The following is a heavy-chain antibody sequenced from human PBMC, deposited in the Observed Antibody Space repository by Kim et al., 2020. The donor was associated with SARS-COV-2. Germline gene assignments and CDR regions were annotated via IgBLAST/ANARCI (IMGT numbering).Heavy chain of an antibody. CDR3: ARASPRGYSGYDSPIAFDY. V-gene: IGHV1-69*01. D-gene: IGHD5-12*01. Sequence: GRVTITADESTSTAYMELSSLRSEDTAVYYCARASPRGYSGYDSPIAFDYWGQGTLVTVSS. J-gene: IGHJ4*02.